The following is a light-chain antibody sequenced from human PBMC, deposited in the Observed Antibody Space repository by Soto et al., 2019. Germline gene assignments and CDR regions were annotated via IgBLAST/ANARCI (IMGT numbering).Light chain of an antibody. CDR2: GAS. J-gene: IGKJ2*01. Sequence: EIVLTQSPGTLCLSPGERGTLSCRASQSVSRDNLAWYQQKPGQAPRLLIYGASSRVPGIPDRFSGSGSGTDFPLTIRRLEPEDFALYYCQQYDRAPYIFGQGSKLEIK. CDR3: QQYDRAPYI. CDR1: QSVSRDN. V-gene: IGKV3-20*01.